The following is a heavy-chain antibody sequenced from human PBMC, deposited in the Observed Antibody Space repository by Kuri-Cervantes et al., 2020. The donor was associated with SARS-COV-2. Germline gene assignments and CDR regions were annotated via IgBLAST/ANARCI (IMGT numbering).Heavy chain of an antibody. CDR1: GYSFTSYW. Sequence: GESLKISCKGSGYSFTSYWISWVRQMPGKGLEWMGRIDPSDSYTNYSPSFQGHVTISADKSISTAYLQWSSLKASDTAMYYCAREGPMIVVGEPLPRYNWFDPWGQGTLVTVSS. CDR2: IDPSDSYT. CDR3: AREGPMIVVGEPLPRYNWFDP. D-gene: IGHD3-22*01. J-gene: IGHJ5*02. V-gene: IGHV5-10-1*01.